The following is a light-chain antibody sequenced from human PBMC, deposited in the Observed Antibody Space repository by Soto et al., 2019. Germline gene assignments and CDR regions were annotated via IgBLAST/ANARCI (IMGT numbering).Light chain of an antibody. CDR1: QSVSSN. V-gene: IGKV3-15*01. CDR2: GAS. Sequence: EIVMTQSPATLSVSPGERATLSCRASQSVSSNLAWYQQKPGQSPRLLIYGASTRATGVPARSSGSGSGTEFTLTISSLQSEDFAVYYCQQYINLWTFGQGTKVEIK. J-gene: IGKJ1*01. CDR3: QQYINLWT.